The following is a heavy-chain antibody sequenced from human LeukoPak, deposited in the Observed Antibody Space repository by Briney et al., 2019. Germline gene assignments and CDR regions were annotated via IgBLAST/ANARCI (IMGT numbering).Heavy chain of an antibody. D-gene: IGHD5-18*01. CDR3: AKGPWIDLWVHFDS. J-gene: IGHJ4*02. CDR1: GFTFSSYT. Sequence: GESLRLSCAASGFTFSSYTMNWVRQAPGKGPEWISSIYGSAARAYYADSVKGRFTISRDNSKSTLYLQLNSLRAEDTAVYYCAKGPWIDLWVHFDSWGQGTLVTVSS. CDR2: IYGSAARA. V-gene: IGHV3-23*01.